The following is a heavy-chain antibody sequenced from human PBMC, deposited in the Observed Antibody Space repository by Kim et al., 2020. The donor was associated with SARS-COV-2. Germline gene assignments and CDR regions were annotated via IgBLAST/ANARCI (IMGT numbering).Heavy chain of an antibody. Sequence: SETLSLTCTVSGGSISSGGYYWSWIRQHPGKGLEWIGYIYYSGSTYYNPSLKSRVTISVDTSKNQFSLKLSSVTAADTAVYYCARTSGYDSSGYSEMLDYWGQGTLVTVSS. V-gene: IGHV4-31*03. J-gene: IGHJ4*02. CDR2: IYYSGST. CDR1: GGSISSGGYY. CDR3: ARTSGYDSSGYSEMLDY. D-gene: IGHD3-22*01.